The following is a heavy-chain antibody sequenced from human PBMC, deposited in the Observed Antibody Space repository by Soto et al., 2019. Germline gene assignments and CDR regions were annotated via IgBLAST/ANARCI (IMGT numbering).Heavy chain of an antibody. D-gene: IGHD2-21*01. CDR1: GYTFSSNW. CDR2: INPSGDIT. CDR3: ARDHSISSSGAWWLDP. J-gene: IGHJ5*02. V-gene: IGHV1-46*01. Sequence: QVQLVQSGAEVKKPGASVKVSCKASGYTFSSNWIHWVRRAPGQGLEWMGVINPSGDITNYAQKFQGRVTMTSDTSTSTVYMQLNSPTSGDTAVYYCARDHSISSSGAWWLDPWGQGTLVTVSS.